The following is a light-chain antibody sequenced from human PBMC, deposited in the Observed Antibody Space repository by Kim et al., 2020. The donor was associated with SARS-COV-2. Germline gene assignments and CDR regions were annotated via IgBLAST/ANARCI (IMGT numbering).Light chain of an antibody. V-gene: IGLV1-47*01. CDR1: SSNIGTNY. CDR3: VAWDDSLSGRV. Sequence: QSVLTQPPSASETPGQRVTISCSGTSSNIGTNYVYWYQQLPGTAPKLLIYRNHQRPSGVPDRFSGSKSGTSASLAISGLRSEDEAHYCCVAWDDSLSGRVFGGGTQLTVL. J-gene: IGLJ3*02. CDR2: RNH.